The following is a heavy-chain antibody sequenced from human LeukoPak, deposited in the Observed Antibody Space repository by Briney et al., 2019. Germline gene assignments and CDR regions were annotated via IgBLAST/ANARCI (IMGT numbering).Heavy chain of an antibody. CDR1: GYTFTSYY. CDR2: INPNGGST. V-gene: IGHV1-46*01. D-gene: IGHD3-3*01. CDR3: ARSYYDFWSGYYALGY. J-gene: IGHJ4*02. Sequence: ASVKVSCKASGYTFTSYYMHWVRQAPGQGLEWMGIINPNGGSTSYAQKFQGRVTMTRDTSRSTVYMELSSLRSEDTAVYYCARSYYDFWSGYYALGYWGQGTLVTVSS.